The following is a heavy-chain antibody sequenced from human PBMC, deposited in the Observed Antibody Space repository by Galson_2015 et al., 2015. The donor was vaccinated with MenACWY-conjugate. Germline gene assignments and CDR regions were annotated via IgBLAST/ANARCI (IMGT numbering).Heavy chain of an antibody. Sequence: ATLSLPCAVYGGSFSGYYWSWLRPPPGRGLEWIGEINHSGSTNYNPSLKSRVTIYVDTSKNQFSLKLSSVTAADTAVYYCARGGPVGGLRFGALDYWGQGTLVTVSS. D-gene: IGHD5-12*01. J-gene: IGHJ4*02. V-gene: IGHV4-34*01. CDR1: GGSFSGYY. CDR3: ARGGPVGGLRFGALDY. CDR2: INHSGST.